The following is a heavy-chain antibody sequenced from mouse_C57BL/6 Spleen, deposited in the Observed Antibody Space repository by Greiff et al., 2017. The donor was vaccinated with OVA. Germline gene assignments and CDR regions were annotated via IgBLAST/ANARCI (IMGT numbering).Heavy chain of an antibody. CDR1: GFSLTSYG. CDR3: ANWGNYYDYDRFAY. D-gene: IGHD2-4*01. V-gene: IGHV2-3*01. Sequence: VKLVESGPGLVAPSQSLSITCTVSGFSLTSYGVSWVRQPPGKGLEWLGVIWGDGSTNYHSALISRLSISKDNSKSQVFLKLNSLQTDDTATYYCANWGNYYDYDRFAYWGQGTLVTVSA. J-gene: IGHJ3*01. CDR2: IWGDGST.